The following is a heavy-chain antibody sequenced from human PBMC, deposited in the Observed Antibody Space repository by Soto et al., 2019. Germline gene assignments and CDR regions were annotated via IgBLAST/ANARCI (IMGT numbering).Heavy chain of an antibody. CDR3: ARDRPYRY. CDR1: GFTFSSYA. Sequence: GGSLRLSYAASGFTFSSYAMHWVRQAPGKGLEWVAVISYDGSNKYYADSVKGRFTISRDNSKNTLYLQMNSLRAEDTAVYYCARDRPYRYWGQGTLVTVSS. D-gene: IGHD3-16*02. V-gene: IGHV3-30-3*01. J-gene: IGHJ4*02. CDR2: ISYDGSNK.